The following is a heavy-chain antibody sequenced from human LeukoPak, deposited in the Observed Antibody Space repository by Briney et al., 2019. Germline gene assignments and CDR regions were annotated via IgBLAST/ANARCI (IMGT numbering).Heavy chain of an antibody. CDR3: ASQTAGGVRDY. CDR1: GGSISSAY. J-gene: IGHJ4*02. CDR2: IYYTGST. Sequence: SETLSLTCIVSGGSISSAYWSWIRQPPGKALEWIGFIYYTGSTNYNPSLNSRVTMSVDTSKIQFSLKLSSVTAADTAVYYCASQTAGGVRDYWGQGTLVTVSS. D-gene: IGHD1-14*01. V-gene: IGHV4-59*12.